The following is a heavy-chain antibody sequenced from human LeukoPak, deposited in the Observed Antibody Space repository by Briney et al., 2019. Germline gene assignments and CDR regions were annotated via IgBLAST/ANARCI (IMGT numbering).Heavy chain of an antibody. CDR1: GGSISSYY. J-gene: IGHJ6*02. V-gene: IGHV4-59*01. CDR3: ARAQFYYGVDV. Sequence: PSETLSLTCTVSGGSISSYYWSWIRQPPGKGLKWIGYIYYSGSTNYNPSLKSRVTISVDTSKNQFSLKLSSVTAADTAVYYCARAQFYYGVDVWGQGTTVTVSS. D-gene: IGHD5-24*01. CDR2: IYYSGST.